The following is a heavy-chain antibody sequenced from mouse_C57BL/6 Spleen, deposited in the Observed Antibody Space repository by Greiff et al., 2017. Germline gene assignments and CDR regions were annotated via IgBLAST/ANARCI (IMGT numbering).Heavy chain of an antibody. D-gene: IGHD1-1*01. J-gene: IGHJ4*01. V-gene: IGHV1-50*01. CDR2: IDPSDSYT. Sequence: VQLQESGAELVKPGASVKLSCTASGFNFTSDCMQWVKQRPGQGLEWIGGIDPSDSYTNYTQKFQGKATMTVDTSSSTAYMQLSSLTSEDSAVYYCTSGAYGSSFHMDYWGQGTSVTVSS. CDR3: TSGAYGSSFHMDY. CDR1: GFNFTSDC.